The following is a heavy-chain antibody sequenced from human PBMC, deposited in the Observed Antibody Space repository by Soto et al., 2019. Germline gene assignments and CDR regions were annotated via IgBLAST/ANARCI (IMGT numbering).Heavy chain of an antibody. D-gene: IGHD3-22*01. J-gene: IGHJ6*03. CDR3: ARGRRRGTRHDIGWYYYYYMDV. CDR2: MNPNSGNT. V-gene: IGHV1-8*01. CDR1: GYTFPSYD. Sequence: ASVKVSCKASGYTFPSYDINWVRQATGQGLEWMGWMNPNSGNTGYAQKFQGRVTMTRNTSISTAYMELSSLRSEDTAVYYCARGRRRGTRHDIGWYYYYYMDVWGKGTTVNVSS.